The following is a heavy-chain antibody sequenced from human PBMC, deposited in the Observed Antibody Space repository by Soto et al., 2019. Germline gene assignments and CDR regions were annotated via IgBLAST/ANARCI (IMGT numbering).Heavy chain of an antibody. V-gene: IGHV4-34*01. Sequence: TLSLTCAVYGGSFSGYYWSWIRQPPGKGLEWIGEINHSGSTNYNPSLKSRVTISVDTSKNQFSLKLSSVTAADTAVYYCARGREYYDSSGYYVDYWGQGTLVTVSS. CDR3: ARGREYYDSSGYYVDY. J-gene: IGHJ4*02. D-gene: IGHD3-22*01. CDR1: GGSFSGYY. CDR2: INHSGST.